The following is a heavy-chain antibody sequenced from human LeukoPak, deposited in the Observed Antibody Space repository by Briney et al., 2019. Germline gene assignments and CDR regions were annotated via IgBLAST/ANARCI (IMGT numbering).Heavy chain of an antibody. J-gene: IGHJ5*02. D-gene: IGHD4-11*01. V-gene: IGHV1-46*01. Sequence: GASVKVSCKASGYTFTSYYMHWVRQAPGQGLEWMGIINPSGGSTSYAQKFQGRVTMTRDTSTSTVYMELSSLRSEDTTVYYCAREAYGSNDNNWFDPWGQGTLVTVSS. CDR3: AREAYGSNDNNWFDP. CDR2: INPSGGST. CDR1: GYTFTSYY.